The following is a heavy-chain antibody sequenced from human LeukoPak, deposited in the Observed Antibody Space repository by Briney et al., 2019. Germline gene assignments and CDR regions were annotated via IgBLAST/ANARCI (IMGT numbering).Heavy chain of an antibody. CDR3: ARCKPSYGYSYRSPNYFDY. D-gene: IGHD5-18*01. CDR1: GGSISSSSYY. V-gene: IGHV4-39*07. CDR2: IYYSGST. Sequence: SETLSLTCTVSGGSISSSSYYWGWIRQPPGKGLEWIGSIYYSGSTYYNPSLKSRVTISVDTAKNQFSLNLSSVTAADTAVYYCARCKPSYGYSYRSPNYFDYWGQGTLVTVSS. J-gene: IGHJ4*02.